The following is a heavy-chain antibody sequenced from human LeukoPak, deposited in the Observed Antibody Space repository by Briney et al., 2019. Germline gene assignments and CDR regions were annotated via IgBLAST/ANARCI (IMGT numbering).Heavy chain of an antibody. CDR2: INPSGGST. CDR1: GYTFTGYY. Sequence: GASVKVSCKASGYTFTGYYMHWVRQAPGQGLEWMGIINPSGGSTNYAQKLQGRVTMTTDTSTSTAYMELRSLRSDDTAVYYCARSLIPYDSSGYYPFDYWGQGTLVTVSS. D-gene: IGHD3-22*01. V-gene: IGHV1-46*01. J-gene: IGHJ4*02. CDR3: ARSLIPYDSSGYYPFDY.